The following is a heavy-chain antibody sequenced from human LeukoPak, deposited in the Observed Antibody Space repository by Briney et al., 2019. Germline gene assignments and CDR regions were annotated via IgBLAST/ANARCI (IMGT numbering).Heavy chain of an antibody. CDR3: TREDY. J-gene: IGHJ4*02. Sequence: ASVKVSCKTSGYTFINYVVHWVRQAPGQRLEWMGWINAAKGDTKYSQEFQGRVTITRDTSASTVYMELSSLRFEDTTVYYCTREDYWGQGTLVTVSS. V-gene: IGHV1-3*01. CDR1: GYTFINYV. CDR2: INAAKGDT.